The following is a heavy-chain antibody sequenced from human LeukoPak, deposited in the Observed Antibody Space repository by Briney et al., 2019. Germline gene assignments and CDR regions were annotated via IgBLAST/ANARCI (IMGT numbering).Heavy chain of an antibody. D-gene: IGHD3-10*01. CDR2: ISWNSGSI. CDR3: AKDYYYYGSGSYYNYNFFDY. CDR1: GFTFSSYW. V-gene: IGHV3-23*01. J-gene: IGHJ4*02. Sequence: GGSLRLSCAASGFTFSSYWMSWVRQAPGKGLEWVSGISWNSGSIGYADSVKGRFTISRDNSKNTLYLQMNSLRAEDTAVYYCAKDYYYYGSGSYYNYNFFDYWGQGTLVTVSS.